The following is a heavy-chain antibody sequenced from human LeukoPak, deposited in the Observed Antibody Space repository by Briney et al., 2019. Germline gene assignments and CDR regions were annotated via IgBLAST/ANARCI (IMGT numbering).Heavy chain of an antibody. CDR2: MSYDGSSK. D-gene: IGHD2-15*01. J-gene: IGHJ4*02. Sequence: GGSLRLSCAASGFTFSSYAMHWVRQAPGKGLEWVAAMSYDGSSKYYADSVKDRFTISRDNSKNTLYLQMNSPRAEDTAVYYCARALGYCSGGTCYYRLVDYWGQGTLVTVSS. CDR3: ARALGYCSGGTCYYRLVDY. CDR1: GFTFSSYA. V-gene: IGHV3-30-3*01.